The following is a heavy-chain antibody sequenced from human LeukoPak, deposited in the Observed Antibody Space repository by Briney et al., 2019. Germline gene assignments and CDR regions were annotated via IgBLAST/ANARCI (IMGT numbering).Heavy chain of an antibody. D-gene: IGHD5-12*01. J-gene: IGHJ4*02. V-gene: IGHV3-53*01. CDR1: GFTVSNNY. CDR3: ARDSDSGYGPFAS. Sequence: GGSLRLSCAASGFTVSNNYMSWVRQAPGKGLEWVSVIHSGGTTNYADSVQGRFTISRDNSKTTVYLHMNSLRAKDTAVYYCARDSDSGYGPFASWGQGTLVTVSS. CDR2: IHSGGTT.